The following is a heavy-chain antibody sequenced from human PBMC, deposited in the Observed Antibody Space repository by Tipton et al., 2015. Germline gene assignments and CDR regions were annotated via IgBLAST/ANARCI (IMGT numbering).Heavy chain of an antibody. Sequence: TLSLTCDVSGYSISSGYYWGWIRQPPGKGLEWIGSIFHRGDTNYNPSLKSRVTISLDTSKNQFSLKLNSVTAADTAVYYCARTFHDVWGRANWFDPWGQGTLVTASS. CDR1: GYSISSGYY. CDR3: ARTFHDVWGRANWFDP. J-gene: IGHJ5*02. CDR2: IFHRGDT. D-gene: IGHD3-3*01. V-gene: IGHV4-38-2*01.